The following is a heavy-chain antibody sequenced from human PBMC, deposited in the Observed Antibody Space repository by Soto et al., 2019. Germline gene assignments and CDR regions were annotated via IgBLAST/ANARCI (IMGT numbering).Heavy chain of an antibody. CDR1: GFTFSSYA. V-gene: IGHV3-23*01. D-gene: IGHD3-9*01. CDR3: AGLLTPRLLTEVRDY. Sequence: EVQLLESGGGLVQPGGSLRLSCAASGFTFSSYAMSWVRQAPGKGLEWVSAISGSGGSTYYADSVKGRFTISRDNSKNPLYLQMNSLRAEDTAVYYCAGLLTPRLLTEVRDYWGQGTLVTVSS. CDR2: ISGSGGST. J-gene: IGHJ4*02.